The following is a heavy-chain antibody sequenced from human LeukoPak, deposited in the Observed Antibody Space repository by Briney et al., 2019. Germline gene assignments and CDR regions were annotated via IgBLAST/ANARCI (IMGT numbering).Heavy chain of an antibody. CDR3: ARGGRIQLWSSFDY. J-gene: IGHJ4*02. CDR2: INHSGST. Sequence: KTSETLSLTCAVYGGSFSGYYWSWIRQPPGEGLEWIGEINHSGSTNYNPSLKSRVTISVDTSKNQFSLKLSSVTAADTAVYYCARGGRIQLWSSFDYWGQGTLVTVSS. CDR1: GGSFSGYY. V-gene: IGHV4-34*01. D-gene: IGHD5-18*01.